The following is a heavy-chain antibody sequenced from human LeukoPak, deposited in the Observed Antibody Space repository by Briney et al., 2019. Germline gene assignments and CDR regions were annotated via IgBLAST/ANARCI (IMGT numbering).Heavy chain of an antibody. CDR2: ITSDGSST. D-gene: IGHD4-17*01. V-gene: IGHV3-74*01. J-gene: IGHJ6*03. CDR3: ARDLSSSTTVYMDV. CDR1: VFTFSSYW. Sequence: GGSLRLSCAASVFTFSSYWMHWVRQAPGEGLVWVSRITSDGSSTSSADSVKGRFTISRDNAKNALYLQMNSLRAEDTAVYYCARDLSSSTTVYMDVWGKGTTVTVSS.